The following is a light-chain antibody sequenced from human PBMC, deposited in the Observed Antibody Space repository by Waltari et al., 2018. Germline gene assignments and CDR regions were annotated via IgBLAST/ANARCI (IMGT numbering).Light chain of an antibody. CDR3: ATWDDSLNAWV. CDR1: CPNIGMHT. Sequence: QSVLTQPPSASGTPRQSVTMSCSGSCPNIGMHTLTWYQQLPGTAPKLLIYIDNQRPSGVPDRFSGSRSGTSASLAISGLQSEDEADYHCATWDDSLNAWVFGGGTKLTVL. V-gene: IGLV1-44*01. CDR2: IDN. J-gene: IGLJ3*02.